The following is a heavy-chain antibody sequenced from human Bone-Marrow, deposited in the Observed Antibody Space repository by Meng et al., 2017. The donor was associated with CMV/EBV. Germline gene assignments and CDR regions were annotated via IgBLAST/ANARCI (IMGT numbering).Heavy chain of an antibody. V-gene: IGHV4-34*01. CDR2: INHSGST. CDR3: ARGRGRYYYDSSGYYGY. Sequence: SETLSLTCAVYGGSFSGYYWSWIRQPLGKGLEWIGEINHSGSTNYNPSLKSRVTISVDTSKNQFSLKLSSVTAADTAVYYCARGRGRYYYDSSGYYGYWGQGTLVTVSS. D-gene: IGHD3-22*01. CDR1: GGSFSGYY. J-gene: IGHJ4*02.